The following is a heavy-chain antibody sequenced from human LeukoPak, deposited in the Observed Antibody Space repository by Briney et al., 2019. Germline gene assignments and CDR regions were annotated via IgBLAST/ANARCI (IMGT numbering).Heavy chain of an antibody. Sequence: PGKSLRLSCAASGFTFSNYAFHWVRQPPGKGLEWAAVISYEGSVTYYADSVKGRFTISRDNSKNTLYLQMNSLRAEDTAVYYCAKDPWELPMRGMDVWGQGTTVTVSS. CDR2: ISYEGSVT. CDR3: AKDPWELPMRGMDV. D-gene: IGHD1-26*01. J-gene: IGHJ6*02. V-gene: IGHV3-30*04. CDR1: GFTFSNYA.